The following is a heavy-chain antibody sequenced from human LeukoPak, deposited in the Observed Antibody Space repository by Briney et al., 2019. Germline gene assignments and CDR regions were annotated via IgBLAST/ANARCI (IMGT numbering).Heavy chain of an antibody. D-gene: IGHD2-2*01. Sequence: PGGSLRLSCAASGFTFGSYSMNWVRQAPGKGLEWVSSISSSSSYIYYADSVKGRFTISRGNAKNSLYLQMNSLRAEDTAVYYCASPYCSSTSCPGRGFDYWGQGTLVTVSS. CDR1: GFTFGSYS. J-gene: IGHJ4*02. CDR2: ISSSSSYI. V-gene: IGHV3-21*01. CDR3: ASPYCSSTSCPGRGFDY.